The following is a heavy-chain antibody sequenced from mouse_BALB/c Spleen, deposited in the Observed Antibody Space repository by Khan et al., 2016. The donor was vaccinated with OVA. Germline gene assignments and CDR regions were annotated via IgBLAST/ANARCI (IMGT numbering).Heavy chain of an antibody. J-gene: IGHJ3*01. Sequence: QIQLVQSGAELVRPGTSVKVSCKASGYAFTDFLIEWLQQRPGQGLEWIGLINPGSGDTNYNENLKGKATLTANKSSSTAYMQLSSLTSDDSTVYFCARGGYGSWAYWGQGTLVTVSA. CDR1: GYAFTDFL. CDR2: INPGSGDT. V-gene: IGHV1-54*01. CDR3: ARGGYGSWAY. D-gene: IGHD1-1*02.